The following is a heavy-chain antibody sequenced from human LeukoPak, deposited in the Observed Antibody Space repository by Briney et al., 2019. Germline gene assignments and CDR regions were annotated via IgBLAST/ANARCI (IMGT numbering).Heavy chain of an antibody. Sequence: GGSLRLSCAASGFTFSSYWMRWVRQAPGKGLVWVSRVNTDGSSTRYADSVKGRFTISRDNAKNTLYLQMNSLRAEDTAVYYCARERPRYCSGGSCYSYYFDYWGQGTLVTVSS. CDR3: ARERPRYCSGGSCYSYYFDY. V-gene: IGHV3-74*01. CDR2: VNTDGSST. CDR1: GFTFSSYW. J-gene: IGHJ4*02. D-gene: IGHD2-15*01.